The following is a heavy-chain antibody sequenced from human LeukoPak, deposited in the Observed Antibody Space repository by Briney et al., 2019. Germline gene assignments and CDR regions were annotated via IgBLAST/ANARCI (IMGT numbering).Heavy chain of an antibody. CDR1: GFTFSSYE. J-gene: IGHJ4*02. D-gene: IGHD3-3*01. CDR2: ISSSGTTI. Sequence: GGSLRLSCAASGFTFSSYEMNWVRQAPGKGLEWVSYISSSGTTIYYADSVKGRFTISRDNAKNSLYLQMNSLRAEDTAVYYCARSYYDFWSGPYYFDYWGQGTLVTVSS. CDR3: ARSYYDFWSGPYYFDY. V-gene: IGHV3-48*03.